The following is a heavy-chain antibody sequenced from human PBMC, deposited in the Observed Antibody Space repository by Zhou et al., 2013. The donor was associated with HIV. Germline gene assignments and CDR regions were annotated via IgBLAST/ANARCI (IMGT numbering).Heavy chain of an antibody. V-gene: IGHV1-69*04. CDR1: GGTFSSYA. Sequence: QVQLVQSGAEVKKPGSSVKVSCKASGGTFSSYAISWVRQAPGQGLEWMGRIIPILGIANYAQKFQGRVTITADKSTSTAYMELSSLRSEDTAVYYCARELGYGGNSDVRTKQPLYGLYYYYYMDVWGKGTTGHRLL. CDR2: IIPILGIA. J-gene: IGHJ6*03. CDR3: ARELGYGGNSDVRTKQPLYGLYYYYYMDV. D-gene: IGHD4-17*01.